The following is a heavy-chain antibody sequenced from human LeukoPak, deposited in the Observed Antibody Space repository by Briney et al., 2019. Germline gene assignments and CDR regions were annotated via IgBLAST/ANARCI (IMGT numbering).Heavy chain of an antibody. Sequence: ASETLSLTCTVSGGSISGYYWSWIRQPPGKGLEWIGYIYYSGSTNYNPSLKSRVTISVDTSKNQFSLKLSSVTAADTAVYYCARTMVRGRGGFDPWGQGTLVTVSS. V-gene: IGHV4-59*01. CDR1: GGSISGYY. CDR2: IYYSGST. J-gene: IGHJ5*02. CDR3: ARTMVRGRGGFDP. D-gene: IGHD3-10*01.